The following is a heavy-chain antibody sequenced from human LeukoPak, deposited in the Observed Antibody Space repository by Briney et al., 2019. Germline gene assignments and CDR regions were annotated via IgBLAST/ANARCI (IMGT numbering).Heavy chain of an antibody. D-gene: IGHD4-17*01. CDR2: INIGVSDT. Sequence: GGSLRLSCAASGFTFSSYWMHWVRQAPGKGLMWVSRINIGVSDTLYADSVKGRFTISRDNAKNTLYLQTNSLRAEDTAVYYCARGMATVTGPFDSWGQGILVTVSS. V-gene: IGHV3-74*01. CDR3: ARGMATVTGPFDS. CDR1: GFTFSSYW. J-gene: IGHJ4*02.